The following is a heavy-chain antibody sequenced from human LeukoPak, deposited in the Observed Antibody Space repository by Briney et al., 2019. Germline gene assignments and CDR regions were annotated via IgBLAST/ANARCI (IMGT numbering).Heavy chain of an antibody. Sequence: PSETLSLSCTVSGGSISSYYWSWIRQPPGKGLEWIGYIYYSGSTNYNPSLKSRISISVDTSKNQFSLKLSSVTAADTAVYYCARELVLDNAFDIWGQGTMVTVSS. CDR1: GGSISSYY. V-gene: IGHV4-59*12. CDR2: IYYSGST. D-gene: IGHD2-8*01. J-gene: IGHJ3*02. CDR3: ARELVLDNAFDI.